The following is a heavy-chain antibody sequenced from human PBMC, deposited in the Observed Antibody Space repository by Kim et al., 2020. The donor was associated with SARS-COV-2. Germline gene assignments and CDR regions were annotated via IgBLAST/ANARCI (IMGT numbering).Heavy chain of an antibody. CDR1: GYTFTSYA. J-gene: IGHJ5*02. CDR2: INAGNGNT. V-gene: IGHV1-3*01. Sequence: ASVKVSCKASGYTFTSYAMHWVRQAPGQRLEWMGWINAGNGNTKYSQKFQGRVTITRDTSASTAYMELSSLRSEDTAVYYCAREQRRGIAAAGTLELALRFWFDPWGQGTLVTVSS. D-gene: IGHD6-13*01. CDR3: AREQRRGIAAAGTLELALRFWFDP.